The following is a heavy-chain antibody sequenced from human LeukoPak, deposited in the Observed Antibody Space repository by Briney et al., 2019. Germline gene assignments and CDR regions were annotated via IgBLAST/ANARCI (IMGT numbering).Heavy chain of an antibody. V-gene: IGHV3-9*01. CDR1: GFTFDDYA. CDR3: AKDIAAGYEGFPDY. CDR2: ISWNSGSI. Sequence: PGGSLRLSCAASGFTFDDYAMHWVRQAPGKGLEWVSGISWNSGSIGYADSVKGRFTISRDNAKNSLYLQMNSLRAEDTALYYCAKDIAAGYEGFPDYWGQGTLVTVSS. D-gene: IGHD5-12*01. J-gene: IGHJ4*02.